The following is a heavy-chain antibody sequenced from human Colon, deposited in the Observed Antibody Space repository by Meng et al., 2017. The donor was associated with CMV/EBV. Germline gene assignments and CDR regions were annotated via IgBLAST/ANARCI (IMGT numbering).Heavy chain of an antibody. CDR2: IYYTGST. D-gene: IGHD5-24*01. Sequence: SETLSLTCTVSGGSINTYYWSWIRQPPGKGLKWIGYIYYTGSTKYNPSLKSRVTISIDTSKNQFSLKVSSVTAADTAVYYCAREWQDLNWLDTWGQGTLVTVSS. CDR1: GGSINTYY. V-gene: IGHV4-59*01. J-gene: IGHJ5*02. CDR3: AREWQDLNWLDT.